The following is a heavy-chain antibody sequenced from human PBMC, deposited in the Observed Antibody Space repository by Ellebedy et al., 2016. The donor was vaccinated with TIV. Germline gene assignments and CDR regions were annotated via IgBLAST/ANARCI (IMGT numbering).Heavy chain of an antibody. V-gene: IGHV3-33*01. CDR3: ARDLGLNRGVDAFDI. CDR2: IWYDGNNE. D-gene: IGHD3-10*01. J-gene: IGHJ3*02. CDR1: GFTFSSHG. Sequence: GESLKISCAASGFTFSSHGMHWVRQAPGKGLEWVAVIWYDGNNEYYVDSVKGRFTISRDNSRNTLYLQMNSLRAEDTAVYYCARDLGLNRGVDAFDIWGQGTMVSVSS.